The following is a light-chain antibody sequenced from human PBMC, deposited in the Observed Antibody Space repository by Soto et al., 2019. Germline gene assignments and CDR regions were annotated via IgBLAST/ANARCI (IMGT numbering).Light chain of an antibody. V-gene: IGKV1-12*01. CDR1: QGISSW. Sequence: DIQMTQSPSSVSASVGDRVTITCRASQGISSWLAWYQQKPGKAPKLLIYAASSLQSGVPSRFSGSGSGTDFTLTINPLQAEDFATYYCLHTFSFPRTFGQGTKVDIK. CDR2: AAS. J-gene: IGKJ1*01. CDR3: LHTFSFPRT.